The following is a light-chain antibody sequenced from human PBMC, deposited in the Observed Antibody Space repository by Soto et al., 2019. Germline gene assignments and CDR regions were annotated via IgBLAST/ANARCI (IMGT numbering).Light chain of an antibody. Sequence: QLVLTQPPSASGTPGQRVTISCSGSSSNIGGNSVNWYLHLPGTAPKLLIFNNNQRPSGVPDRFSGSKSGTSASLAISGLQSEDEADYYCAAWDDSLNGHWVFGGGTKLTVL. J-gene: IGLJ3*02. CDR1: SSNIGGNS. CDR3: AAWDDSLNGHWV. V-gene: IGLV1-44*01. CDR2: NNN.